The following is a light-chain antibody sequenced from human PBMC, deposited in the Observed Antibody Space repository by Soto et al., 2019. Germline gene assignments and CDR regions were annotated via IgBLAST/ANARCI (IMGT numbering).Light chain of an antibody. V-gene: IGLV1-44*01. CDR2: SNN. Sequence: QAVVTQPPSASGTPGQRVTISCSGSSSNIGSNTVNWYQQLPGTAPKLLIYSNNQRPSGVPVRFSGSKSGTSASLAISGLESEDEADYYCAAWDDSLNGHVFGTGTKVTVL. CDR3: AAWDDSLNGHV. J-gene: IGLJ1*01. CDR1: SSNIGSNT.